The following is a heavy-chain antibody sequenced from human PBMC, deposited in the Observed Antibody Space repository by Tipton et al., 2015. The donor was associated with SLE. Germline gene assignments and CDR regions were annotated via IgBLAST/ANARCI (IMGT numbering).Heavy chain of an antibody. CDR3: ARGYCSDGVCYGFGFFDY. CDR1: GVSISSASYY. Sequence: LRLSCTVSGVSISSASYYWNWIRQPAGKGLEWIGVLYYSGNTYYNPSLKSPVTLSIDTSKNQFSLKMRSVTAADTAVYFCARGYCSDGVCYGFGFFDYWGQGNLVTVSS. V-gene: IGHV4-61*10. D-gene: IGHD2-8*01. CDR2: LYYSGNT. J-gene: IGHJ4*02.